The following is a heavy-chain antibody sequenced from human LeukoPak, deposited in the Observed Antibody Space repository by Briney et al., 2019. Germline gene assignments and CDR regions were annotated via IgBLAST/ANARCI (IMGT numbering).Heavy chain of an antibody. Sequence: GGSLRLSCAASGFTFSSYEMNWVRQAPGKGLEWVSFITDSGSTIYYADSVKGRFTISRDNAKNSLFLQMNSLRAEDTAVYYCARGEVVTASLPDYFYYYMDVWGKGTTVTISS. CDR2: ITDSGSTI. CDR3: ARGEVVTASLPDYFYYYMDV. CDR1: GFTFSSYE. J-gene: IGHJ6*03. V-gene: IGHV3-48*03. D-gene: IGHD2-21*02.